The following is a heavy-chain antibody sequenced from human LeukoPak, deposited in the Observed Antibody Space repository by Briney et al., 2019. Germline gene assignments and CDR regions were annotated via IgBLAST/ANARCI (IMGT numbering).Heavy chain of an antibody. D-gene: IGHD3-22*01. CDR3: ARENYYDSSGYYPWYFDY. CDR1: GFTVSSNY. Sequence: PGGSLRLSCAASGFTVSSNYMSWVRQAPGKGLEWVSVIYSGGSTYYADSVMGRFTISRDNSKNTLYLQMNSLRAEDTAVYYCARENYYDSSGYYPWYFDYWGQGTLVTVSS. CDR2: IYSGGST. V-gene: IGHV3-53*01. J-gene: IGHJ4*02.